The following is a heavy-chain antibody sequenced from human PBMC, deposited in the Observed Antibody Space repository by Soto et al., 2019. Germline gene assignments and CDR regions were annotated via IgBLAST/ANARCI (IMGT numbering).Heavy chain of an antibody. CDR2: IYYSGST. Sequence: QLQLQEWGPGLVKPSETLSLTCTVSGGSVSSSSYYWGWIRQPPGKGLEWIGSIYYSGSTYYNPSLKSRVTISVDTSKNQFSLKLSSVTAADTAVYYCARPGYCSSTSCHWYFDLWGRGTLVTVSS. D-gene: IGHD2-2*01. J-gene: IGHJ2*01. V-gene: IGHV4-39*01. CDR3: ARPGYCSSTSCHWYFDL. CDR1: GGSVSSSSYY.